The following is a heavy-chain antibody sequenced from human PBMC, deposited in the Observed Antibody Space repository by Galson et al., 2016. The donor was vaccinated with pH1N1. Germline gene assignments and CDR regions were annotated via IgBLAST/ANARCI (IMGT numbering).Heavy chain of an antibody. CDR1: GFSLDTSGVG. CDR3: AHRRSPYVDFCGGPNWFDS. D-gene: IGHD3-3*01. J-gene: IGHJ5*01. V-gene: IGHV2-5*01. CDR2: ICWNDEK. Sequence: QTLTLTCTVSGFSLDTSGVGVGWIRQPPGKALEWLGDICWNDEKRYSPSLRNSLTITKDASKNQVVLTMTNVNPVDTATYFCAHRRSPYVDFCGGPNWFDSWGQGTLVIVSS.